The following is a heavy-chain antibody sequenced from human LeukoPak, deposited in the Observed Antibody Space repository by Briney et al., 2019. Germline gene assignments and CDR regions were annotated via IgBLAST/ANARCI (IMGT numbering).Heavy chain of an antibody. Sequence: PGGSLRLSCAASGFTFSSYAMSWVRQAPGKGLEWVSVISGSDGRTYYADSVRGRFTISRDNSKNTLYLQMNSLRAEDTAVYYCAKGRLVPDYWGQGILVTVSS. CDR2: ISGSDGRT. D-gene: IGHD3-9*01. V-gene: IGHV3-23*01. CDR3: AKGRLVPDY. J-gene: IGHJ4*02. CDR1: GFTFSSYA.